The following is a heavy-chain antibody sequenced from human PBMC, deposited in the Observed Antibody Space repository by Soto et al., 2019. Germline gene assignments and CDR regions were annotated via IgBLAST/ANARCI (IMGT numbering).Heavy chain of an antibody. J-gene: IGHJ4*02. CDR3: AIDLRDSSVYYYYIDS. D-gene: IGHD3-22*01. CDR2: ISISGGST. CDR1: GFTLSNCA. Sequence: PGGSLRLSCAASGFTLSNCAMSWVRQAPGKGLEWVSAISISGGSTYYADSVKGRFTISRDSSKNTLYLQMSSLRAEDTAVYYCAIDLRDSSVYYYYIDSLGQGILVTVS. V-gene: IGHV3-23*01.